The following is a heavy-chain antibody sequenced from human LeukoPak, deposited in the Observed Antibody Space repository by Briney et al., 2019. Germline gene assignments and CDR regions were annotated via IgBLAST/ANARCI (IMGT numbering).Heavy chain of an antibody. CDR3: ARHHRYDRSGHDAFDI. CDR1: GGSISSSSYY. J-gene: IGHJ3*02. D-gene: IGHD3-22*01. Sequence: SETLSLTCTVSGGSISSSSYYWGWIRQPPGKGLEWIGSIYYSGSTYYNPSLKSRVTISVNTSKSQFSLKLSSVTAADTAVYYCARHHRYDRSGHDAFDIWGQGTMVTVSS. CDR2: IYYSGST. V-gene: IGHV4-39*01.